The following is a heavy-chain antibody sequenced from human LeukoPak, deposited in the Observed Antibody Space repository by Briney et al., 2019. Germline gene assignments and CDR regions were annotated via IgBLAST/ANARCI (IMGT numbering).Heavy chain of an antibody. Sequence: SETLSLTCTVSGGSISSYYWSWIRQPPGKGLEWIGYIYYSGTTNYNPSLKSRVTISVDTSKNQFSLKLSSVTAADTAVYYCARGVHIAAAQYGYWGQGTLVTVSS. CDR3: ARGVHIAAAQYGY. D-gene: IGHD6-13*01. J-gene: IGHJ4*02. CDR1: GGSISSYY. V-gene: IGHV4-59*01. CDR2: IYYSGTT.